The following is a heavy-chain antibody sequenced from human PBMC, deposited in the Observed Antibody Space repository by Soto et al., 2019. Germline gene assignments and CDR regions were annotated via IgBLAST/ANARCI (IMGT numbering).Heavy chain of an antibody. CDR2: IYHSGST. CDR1: DGSISSGGYS. J-gene: IGHJ4*02. V-gene: IGHV4-30-2*01. Sequence: QLQLQESGSGLVKPSQTLSLTCAVSDGSISSGGYSWSWIRQPPGKGLEWIGYIYHSGSTYYNPSLKSRATIAVDRSKNQFSPKLSSVTAADTAVYYCAGGPGVARNYWGQGTLVTVSS. CDR3: AGGPGVARNY. D-gene: IGHD5-12*01.